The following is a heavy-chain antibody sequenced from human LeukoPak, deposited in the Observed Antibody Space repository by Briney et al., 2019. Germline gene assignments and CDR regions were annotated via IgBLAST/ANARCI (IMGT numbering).Heavy chain of an antibody. J-gene: IGHJ5*02. Sequence: ASVKVSCKASGYSFTNYAMNWVRQAPGQGLEWMGWIETNTGTPTYAQGFTGRFVFSLDTSVSTAYLQISGLKADDTAVYYRARDREGYLAWGQGTLVTVSS. CDR1: GYSFTNYA. CDR3: ARDREGYLA. V-gene: IGHV7-4-1*02. D-gene: IGHD1-1*01. CDR2: IETNTGTP.